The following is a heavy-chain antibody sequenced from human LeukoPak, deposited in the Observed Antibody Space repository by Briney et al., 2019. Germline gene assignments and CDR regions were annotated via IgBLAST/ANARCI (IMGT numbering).Heavy chain of an antibody. D-gene: IGHD6-19*01. Sequence: SETLSLTCTVSGVSISSYYWSWIRQPPGKGLEWIGYIYYSGSTNYNTSLKSPVTISVDTSKNQFSLKLSSVTAADTAVYYCARRGQWLGEFDYWGQGTLVTVSS. V-gene: IGHV4-59*08. CDR1: GVSISSYY. CDR2: IYYSGST. J-gene: IGHJ4*02. CDR3: ARRGQWLGEFDY.